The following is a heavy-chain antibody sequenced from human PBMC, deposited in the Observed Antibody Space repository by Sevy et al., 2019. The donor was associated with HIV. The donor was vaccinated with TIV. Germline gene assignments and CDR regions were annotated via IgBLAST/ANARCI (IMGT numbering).Heavy chain of an antibody. CDR3: VRYRKVGATSSGYAFDI. D-gene: IGHD1-26*01. CDR1: GFTVSSNY. Sequence: GGSLRLSCAASGFTVSSNYMSWVRQAPGKGLEWVSVIYSGGSTYYADSVKGRFTISRDNSKNTLYLQMNSLRAEDTAVYYCVRYRKVGATSSGYAFDIWGQGTMVTVSS. CDR2: IYSGGST. V-gene: IGHV3-53*01. J-gene: IGHJ3*02.